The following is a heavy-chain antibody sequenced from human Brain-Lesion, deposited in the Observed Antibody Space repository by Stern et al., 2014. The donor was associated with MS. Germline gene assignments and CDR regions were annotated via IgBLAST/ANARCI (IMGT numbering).Heavy chain of an antibody. V-gene: IGHV5-51*01. D-gene: IGHD6-6*01. CDR1: GYRFTSNW. Sequence: EVQLVQSGAEVKKPGESLKISCKGSGYRFTSNWIGWVRQMPGKGLEWMGIIWPGDSDTRYSPSFQGQVPLSADKSISTAYLQWSGLQASDTAMYYCARRGDSSSSGFDYWGQGTLVIVS. J-gene: IGHJ4*02. CDR2: IWPGDSDT. CDR3: ARRGDSSSSGFDY.